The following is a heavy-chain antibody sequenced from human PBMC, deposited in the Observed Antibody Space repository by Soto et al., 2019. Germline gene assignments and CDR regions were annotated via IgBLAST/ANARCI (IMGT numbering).Heavy chain of an antibody. D-gene: IGHD3-22*01. V-gene: IGHV4-4*02. Sequence: SETLSLTCAFSVVSISSSNWWSWVRQPPGKGLEWIGEIYHSGSTNYNPSLKSRVTISVGKSKNQFSLKLSSVTAADTAVYYCARDNDYYGRSGYAYFDYWGQGTLVTVSS. CDR1: VVSISSSNW. CDR3: ARDNDYYGRSGYAYFDY. CDR2: IYHSGST. J-gene: IGHJ4*02.